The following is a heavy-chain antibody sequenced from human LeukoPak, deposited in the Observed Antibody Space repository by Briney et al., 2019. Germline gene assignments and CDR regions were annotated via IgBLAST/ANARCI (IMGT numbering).Heavy chain of an antibody. CDR3: ARFEGYDFLTGYAYYFDY. V-gene: IGHV4-34*01. D-gene: IGHD3-9*01. J-gene: IGHJ4*02. CDR2: INHSGST. Sequence: KPSETLSLTCAVYGGSFSGYYWSWIRQPPGKGLEWIGEINHSGSTNYNPSLKSRVTISVDTSKNQFSLKLTSVTAADTAVYYCARFEGYDFLTGYAYYFDYWGQGTLVTVSS. CDR1: GGSFSGYY.